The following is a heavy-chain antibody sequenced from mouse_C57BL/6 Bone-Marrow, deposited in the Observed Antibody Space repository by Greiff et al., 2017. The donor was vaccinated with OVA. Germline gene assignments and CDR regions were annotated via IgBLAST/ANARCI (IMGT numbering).Heavy chain of an antibody. Sequence: EVQLQQSGPELVKPGASVKISCKASGYSFTDYNMHWVKQSTGKSLEWIGVINPNYGATSYNEKFKGKATLTVDKSSSTAYMQLSSLTSEDTAFYCGATPGSSGYSWFAYWGQGALVTVSA. CDR1: GYSFTDYN. CDR2: INPNYGAT. J-gene: IGHJ3*01. CDR3: ATPGSSGYSWFAY. V-gene: IGHV1-39*01. D-gene: IGHD3-2*02.